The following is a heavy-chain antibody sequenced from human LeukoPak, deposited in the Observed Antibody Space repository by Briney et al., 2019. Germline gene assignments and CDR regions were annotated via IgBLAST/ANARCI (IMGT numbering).Heavy chain of an antibody. Sequence: MAGGSLRLSCAASGFTFSSYSMNWVRQAPGKGLEWVSSISSSSSYIYYADSVKGRFTISRDNAKNSLYLQMNSLRAEDTAVYYCAKESPIAVAAHWGQGTLVTVSS. CDR2: ISSSSSYI. D-gene: IGHD6-19*01. CDR1: GFTFSSYS. CDR3: AKESPIAVAAH. J-gene: IGHJ4*02. V-gene: IGHV3-21*01.